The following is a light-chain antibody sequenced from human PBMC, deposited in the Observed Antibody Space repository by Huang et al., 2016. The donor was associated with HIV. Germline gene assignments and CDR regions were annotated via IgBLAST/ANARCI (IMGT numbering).Light chain of an antibody. CDR3: QQYGISPWT. Sequence: EVVLTQSPGTLSLSPGERGTLSCRAGESFTSSHLAWYHQKPGQAPRLMSYGAPARATGIPDRLVCSGSVTGFTLTISRLEAEDSATYYCQQYGISPWTFGQGTKVEIK. J-gene: IGKJ1*01. CDR1: ESFTSSH. V-gene: IGKV3-20*01. CDR2: GAP.